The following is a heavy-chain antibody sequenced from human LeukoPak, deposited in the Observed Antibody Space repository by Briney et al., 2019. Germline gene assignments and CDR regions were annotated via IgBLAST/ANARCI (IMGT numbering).Heavy chain of an antibody. CDR2: ISAAGSVR. D-gene: IGHD3-10*01. CDR1: GFTFRDNS. Sequence: GGSLRLSCAVSGFTFRDNSMQWVRQAPGRGLEWVPYISAAGSVRHYTDSVRGRFTISRDNAANVLHLQMDSLRGEDTAVYYCVCHFSSSFGSYWGQGTLVTVSS. CDR3: VCHFSSSFGSY. J-gene: IGHJ4*02. V-gene: IGHV3-11*04.